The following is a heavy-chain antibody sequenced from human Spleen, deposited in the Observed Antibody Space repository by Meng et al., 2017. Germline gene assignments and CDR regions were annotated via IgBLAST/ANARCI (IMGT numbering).Heavy chain of an antibody. Sequence: QGQLQQWGAGLLKPWETLSLTCAVYGESLSGYYWSWIRQPPGKGLELIGEINHGGSTNYNPSLKSRVTISVDTSKNHFSLNLTSVTAADTAVYYCTRGKKYYYDSTGYFAYWGQGTLVTVSS. V-gene: IGHV4-34*01. CDR3: TRGKKYYYDSTGYFAY. CDR2: INHGGST. J-gene: IGHJ4*02. D-gene: IGHD3-22*01. CDR1: GESLSGYY.